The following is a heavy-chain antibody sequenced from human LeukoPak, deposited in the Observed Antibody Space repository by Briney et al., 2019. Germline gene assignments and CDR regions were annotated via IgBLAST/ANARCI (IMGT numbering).Heavy chain of an antibody. J-gene: IGHJ5*02. CDR3: VLAAAGLNWFDP. V-gene: IGHV1-18*01. Sequence: ASVKVSCKASGYTFTNYGITWVRQAPGQGLEWMGWISAYNGNTNYAQKLQGRVTMTTDTSTNTAYMELSRLRSDDTAVYYCVLAAAGLNWFDPWGQGTLVTVSS. D-gene: IGHD6-13*01. CDR2: ISAYNGNT. CDR1: GYTFTNYG.